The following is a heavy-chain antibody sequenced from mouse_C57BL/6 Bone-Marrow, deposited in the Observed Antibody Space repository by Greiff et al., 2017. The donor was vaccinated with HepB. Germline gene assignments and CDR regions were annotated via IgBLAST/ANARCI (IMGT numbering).Heavy chain of an antibody. V-gene: IGHV1-55*01. J-gene: IGHJ2*01. CDR2: IYPGSGST. CDR1: GYTFTSYW. Sequence: QVHVKQPGAELVKPGASVKMSCKASGYTFTSYWITWVKQRPGQGLEWIGDIYPGSGSTNYNEKFKSKATLTVDTSSSTAYMQLSSLTSEDSAVYFCARKMITYYFDYWGQGTTLTVSS. CDR3: ARKMITYYFDY. D-gene: IGHD2-4*01.